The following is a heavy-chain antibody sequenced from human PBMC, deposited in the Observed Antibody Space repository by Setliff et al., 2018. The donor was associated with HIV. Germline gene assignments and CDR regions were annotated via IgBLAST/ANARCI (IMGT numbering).Heavy chain of an antibody. CDR1: GFTFRSYA. Sequence: GGSLRLSCAASGFTFRSYAMHWVRQAPGKGLEWVADISHDSTYIHYAGSVRGRFTISRDNSKDTLYLQMNSLRTEDTAVYYCAKEGGWTVGEIFDYWGQGTPVTVSS. J-gene: IGHJ4*02. V-gene: IGHV3-30*04. D-gene: IGHD2-15*01. CDR3: AKEGGWTVGEIFDY. CDR2: ISHDSTYI.